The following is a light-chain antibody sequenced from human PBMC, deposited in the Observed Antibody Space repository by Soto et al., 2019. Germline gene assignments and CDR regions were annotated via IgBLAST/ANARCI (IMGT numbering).Light chain of an antibody. CDR1: SSNLGDNT. CDR2: SYD. CDR3: AAWDATLDGYV. V-gene: IGLV1-44*01. Sequence: QSVLTQPPSASGTPGQRVTISCSISSSNLGDNTVNWYQHVPGTAPKLLIYSYDQRPSGVPDRFSGSRSGTSASLAISGLQSEDEADYYCAAWDATLDGYVFGTGTKLTVL. J-gene: IGLJ1*01.